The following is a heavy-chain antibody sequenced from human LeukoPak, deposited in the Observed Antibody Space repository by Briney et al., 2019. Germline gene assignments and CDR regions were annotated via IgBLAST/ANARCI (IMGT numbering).Heavy chain of an antibody. Sequence: PGGSLRLSCAASVFTFSSYSMNWGRQAPGKGLEWVAFIRYEGSNKYYADSVKGRFTISRDNSKNTLYLQMNSLRAEDTAVYYCAKDLVRYFDWLSRLPEDVWGKGTTVTISS. CDR1: VFTFSSYS. D-gene: IGHD3-9*01. CDR2: IRYEGSNK. J-gene: IGHJ6*04. V-gene: IGHV3-30*02. CDR3: AKDLVRYFDWLSRLPEDV.